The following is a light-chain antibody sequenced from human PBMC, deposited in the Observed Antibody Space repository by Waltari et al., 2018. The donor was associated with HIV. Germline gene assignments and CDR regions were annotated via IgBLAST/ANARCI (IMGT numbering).Light chain of an antibody. CDR2: YDS. V-gene: IGLV3-1*01. CDR1: RLGEKY. Sequence: SYELTQPPSVSVSPGQTASITCSGDRLGEKYACWYKQKPGQSPVLVIYYDSRRPSGIPERFSGANSGNTATLTTGGTQAMDEADYYCQAWDSNTVVFGGGTKLTVL. CDR3: QAWDSNTVV. J-gene: IGLJ3*02.